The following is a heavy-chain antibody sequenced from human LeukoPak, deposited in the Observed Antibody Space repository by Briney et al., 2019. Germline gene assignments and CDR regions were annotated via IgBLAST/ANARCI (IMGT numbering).Heavy chain of an antibody. D-gene: IGHD6-13*01. V-gene: IGHV2-5*02. J-gene: IGHJ4*02. CDR2: IYWDDDK. CDR1: GFYLCTRGVG. CDR3: AHAPAAGLTKYFDY. Sequence: AYGPTLVKPPETLTLACTFSGFYLCTRGVGVGWIRQPPGEALEWLPLIYWDDDKRYSPSLKSRLTITKDTSKNPVVLTMPNMDPVDTATYYCAHAPAAGLTKYFDYWGQGTLVTVSS.